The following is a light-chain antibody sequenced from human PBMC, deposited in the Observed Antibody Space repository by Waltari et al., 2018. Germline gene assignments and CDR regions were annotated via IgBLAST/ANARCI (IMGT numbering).Light chain of an antibody. CDR3: CAYTGRRILPYV. CDR2: EVG. Sequence: QSALTQPASVSGSPGQSITISCTGSSSDVGRYNYVSWYQEHPDKAPKLILYEVGNRPSGVSDPFSGSKSGNTASLTISGLQAEDEADYYCCAYTGRRILPYVFGTGTKVTVL. CDR1: SSDVGRYNY. V-gene: IGLV2-14*01. J-gene: IGLJ1*01.